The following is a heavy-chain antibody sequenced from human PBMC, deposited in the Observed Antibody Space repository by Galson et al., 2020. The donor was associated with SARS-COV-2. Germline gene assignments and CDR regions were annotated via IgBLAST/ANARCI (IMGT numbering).Heavy chain of an antibody. CDR1: GYSFTSYG. Sequence: ASVKVSCKASGYSFTSYGISWVRQAPGQGLEWMGWISVYSGNTNYAQKLQGRVTVTTDRSTSTAYMELKSLTSDDTAVYYCARDPGMVRGAQVDYWGQGTLVTVSS. J-gene: IGHJ4*02. V-gene: IGHV1-18*04. CDR3: ARDPGMVRGAQVDY. D-gene: IGHD3-10*01. CDR2: ISVYSGNT.